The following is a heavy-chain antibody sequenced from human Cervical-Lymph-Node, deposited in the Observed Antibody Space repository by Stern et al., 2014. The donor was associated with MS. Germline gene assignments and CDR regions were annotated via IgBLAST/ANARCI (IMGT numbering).Heavy chain of an antibody. CDR3: VLPSKVTTAAFDV. Sequence: QVQLGPSGAEVKKPGSSVNVSCKASGGTFTSFSINWVRQVPGQSLEWMGGIIPIFDTPNLAQKFQGRVTITADSSTSTVYMALNSLRSDDTAVYYCVLPSKVTTAAFDVWGRGTMVTVSS. V-gene: IGHV1-69*06. D-gene: IGHD4-17*01. CDR1: GGTFTSFS. CDR2: IIPIFDTP. J-gene: IGHJ3*01.